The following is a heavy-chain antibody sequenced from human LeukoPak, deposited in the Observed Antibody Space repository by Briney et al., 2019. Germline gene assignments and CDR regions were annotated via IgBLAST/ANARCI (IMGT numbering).Heavy chain of an antibody. Sequence: SETLSLTCTVSGGSINYDYWSWIRQSPGKGLEWMGYIHYSGATNYSPSLNSRVTISVDTSKNQFSLKLSSVTAADTDLYYCATLRGASTAVFDSWGQGTLVTVSS. CDR2: IHYSGAT. V-gene: IGHV4-59*08. CDR3: ATLRGASTAVFDS. D-gene: IGHD2-21*02. J-gene: IGHJ4*02. CDR1: GGSINYDY.